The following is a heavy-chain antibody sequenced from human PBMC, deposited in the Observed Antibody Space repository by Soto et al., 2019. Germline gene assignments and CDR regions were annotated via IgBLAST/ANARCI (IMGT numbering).Heavy chain of an antibody. CDR3: AKIVVVDLTQGYYYFCVDV. J-gene: IGHJ6*03. D-gene: IGHD2-15*01. CDR2: IWYDGSNN. V-gene: IGHV3-33*06. CDR1: GFSFSSYG. Sequence: QVQLVESGGGVVQPGRSLRLSCAASGFSFSSYGMHWVRQAPGKGLEWVAVIWYDGSNNYYADSVKGRFTISRDNSKNTLYLQMNSRGAEDRAMYYCAKIVVVDLTQGYYYFCVDVWGKGTRVTVSS.